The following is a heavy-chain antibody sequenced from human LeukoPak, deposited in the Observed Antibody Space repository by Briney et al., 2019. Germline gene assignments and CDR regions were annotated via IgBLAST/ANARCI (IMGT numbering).Heavy chain of an antibody. Sequence: SETLSLTCAVYGGSFSGYNWSWLRQPPGKGLEWIGEINHSGSTKYNPSLKSRVTISVDTSRNQFSLKLSSVTAADTAVYYCAGLCQSAADPFDHGGQGTLVTVSS. CDR1: GGSFSGYN. CDR3: AGLCQSAADPFDH. J-gene: IGHJ4*02. V-gene: IGHV4-34*01. D-gene: IGHD2-2*01. CDR2: INHSGST.